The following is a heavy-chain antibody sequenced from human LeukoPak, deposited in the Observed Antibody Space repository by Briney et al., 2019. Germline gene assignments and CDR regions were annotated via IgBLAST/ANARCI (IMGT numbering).Heavy chain of an antibody. J-gene: IGHJ3*02. CDR3: ARDPPYYGSGSCPRVNTSNFPELRDAFDI. CDR1: GYTFTSYG. CDR2: ISAYNGNT. Sequence: ASVKVSCKASGYTFTSYGISWVRQAPGQGLEWMGWISAYNGNTNYAQKLQGRVTMTTDTSTSTAYMGLRSLRSDDTAVYYCARDPPYYGSGSCPRVNTSNFPELRDAFDIWGQGTMVTVSS. V-gene: IGHV1-18*01. D-gene: IGHD3-10*01.